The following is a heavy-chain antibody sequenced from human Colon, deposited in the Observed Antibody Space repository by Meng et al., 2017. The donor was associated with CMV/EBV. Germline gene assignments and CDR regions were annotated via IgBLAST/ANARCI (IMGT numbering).Heavy chain of an antibody. Sequence: GESLKISCAASGFTFSDYAMGWVRQAPGKGLEWVSSISGRDTRTSYAASVKGRFTISRDNAKNSLYLQMNSLRAEDTAMYYCARYGSSHWGQGTLVTVSS. CDR1: GFTFSDYA. CDR2: ISGRDTRT. CDR3: ARYGSSH. J-gene: IGHJ4*02. D-gene: IGHD6-6*01. V-gene: IGHV3-23*01.